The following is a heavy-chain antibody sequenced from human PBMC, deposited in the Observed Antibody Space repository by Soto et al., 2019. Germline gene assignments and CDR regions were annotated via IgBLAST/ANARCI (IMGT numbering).Heavy chain of an antibody. V-gene: IGHV3-9*01. Sequence: VQLVESGGGLVQPGRSLRLSCVGSGFTFDDYGMHWVRQAPGKGLEWVSGSSWDSYSIGYADSVKGRFTISRDNAKNSLYLQMNSLKSEDTALYYCAKARGGIDYWGQGTLVTVSS. CDR3: AKARGGIDY. CDR1: GFTFDDYG. J-gene: IGHJ4*02. CDR2: SSWDSYSI. D-gene: IGHD3-16*01.